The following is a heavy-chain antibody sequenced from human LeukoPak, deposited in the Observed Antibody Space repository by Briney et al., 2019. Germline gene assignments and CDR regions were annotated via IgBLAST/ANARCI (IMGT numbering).Heavy chain of an antibody. D-gene: IGHD6-6*01. CDR1: GGSISSSSYY. CDR2: IYYSGST. V-gene: IGHV4-39*01. Sequence: PSETPSLTCTVSGGSISSSSYYWGWIRQPPGKGLEWIGSIYYSGSTYYNPSLKSRVTISVDTSKNQFSLKLSSVTAADTAVYYCARLIDGGGSSSPTFDYWGQGTLVTVSS. J-gene: IGHJ4*02. CDR3: ARLIDGGGSSSPTFDY.